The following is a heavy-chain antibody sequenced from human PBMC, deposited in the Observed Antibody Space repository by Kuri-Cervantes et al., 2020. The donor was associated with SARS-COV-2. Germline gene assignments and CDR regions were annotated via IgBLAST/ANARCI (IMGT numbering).Heavy chain of an antibody. CDR3: AIYSSMLYIATSPLDS. Sequence: ASVKVSCKASGYTFTDYYMNWVRQAPGQGPEWMGWINPDGGTNSAQKFQGRVTMTRDTSTSTVHMELSRLRSDDTALYFCAIYSSMLYIATSPLDSWGQGTQVTVSS. V-gene: IGHV1-2*02. J-gene: IGHJ4*02. D-gene: IGHD2-8*01. CDR1: GYTFTDYY. CDR2: INPDGGT.